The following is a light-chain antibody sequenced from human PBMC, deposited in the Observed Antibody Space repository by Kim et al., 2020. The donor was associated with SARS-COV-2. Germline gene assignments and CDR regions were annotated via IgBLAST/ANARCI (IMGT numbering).Light chain of an antibody. J-gene: IGLJ1*01. CDR3: SSYIITNTLYV. Sequence: QSITISCTRINSDIHTQKFVSWYQQHPGKAPKLLIFVVSQRPSGVSNRFSASQFGNTASLTISGLQADDEGDYYCSSYIITNTLYVFGPGTKVTVL. V-gene: IGLV2-14*03. CDR2: VVS. CDR1: NSDIHTQKF.